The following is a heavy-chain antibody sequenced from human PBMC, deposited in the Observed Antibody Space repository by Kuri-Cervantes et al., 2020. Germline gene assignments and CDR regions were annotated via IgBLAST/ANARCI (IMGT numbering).Heavy chain of an antibody. J-gene: IGHJ6*03. D-gene: IGHD2-2*01. CDR1: GYTFTSYY. Sequence: ASVKVSCKASGYTFTSYYMHWVRQAPGQGLEWMGIINPSGGSTTYAQKFQGRVTMTRDTSTNTVYMELSSLRSEDTAVYYCARVGRSASPVVVPAAMSYYYMDVWGKGTTVTVSS. CDR2: INPSGGST. CDR3: ARVGRSASPVVVPAAMSYYYMDV. V-gene: IGHV1-46*01.